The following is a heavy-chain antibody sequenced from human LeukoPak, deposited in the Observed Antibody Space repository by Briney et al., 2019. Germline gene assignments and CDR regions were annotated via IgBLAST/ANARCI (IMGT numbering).Heavy chain of an antibody. J-gene: IGHJ4*02. CDR2: INHSGST. V-gene: IGHV4-34*01. Sequence: SETLSLTCAVYGGSFSGYYWSWIRQPPGKGLEWIGEINHSGSTNYSPSLKSRVTISVDTSKNQFSLKLSSVTAADTAVYYCARAGWRYYFDYWGQGTLVTVSS. D-gene: IGHD6-19*01. CDR1: GGSFSGYY. CDR3: ARAGWRYYFDY.